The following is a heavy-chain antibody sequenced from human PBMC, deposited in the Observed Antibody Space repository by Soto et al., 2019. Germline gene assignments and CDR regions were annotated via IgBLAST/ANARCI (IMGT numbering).Heavy chain of an antibody. V-gene: IGHV4-59*01. CDR3: ARSPGYYFDH. CDR1: GGSISGYY. Sequence: SETLSLTCSVPGGSISGYYWSWIRQPPGKGLEWIGYIYYTGNTNYNPSLNSRVTISVDRSKNQFSLKLSSVTAADTAVYYCARSPGYYFDHWGQGTLVTVSS. J-gene: IGHJ4*02. CDR2: IYYTGNT. D-gene: IGHD2-2*01.